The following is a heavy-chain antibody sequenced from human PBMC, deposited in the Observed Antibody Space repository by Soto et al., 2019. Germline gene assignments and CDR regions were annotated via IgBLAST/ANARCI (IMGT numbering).Heavy chain of an antibody. V-gene: IGHV4-31*03. CDR1: GGSISSGGYY. D-gene: IGHD6-6*01. CDR3: ARAGHSSSSEGANWFDP. CDR2: IYYSVST. Sequence: SETLSLTCTVSGGSISSGGYYWSWIRQHPGKGLEWIGYIYYSVSTYYNPSLKSRVTISVDTSKNQFSLNLSSVTAADTAVYYCARAGHSSSSEGANWFDPWGQGTLVTAPQ. J-gene: IGHJ5*02.